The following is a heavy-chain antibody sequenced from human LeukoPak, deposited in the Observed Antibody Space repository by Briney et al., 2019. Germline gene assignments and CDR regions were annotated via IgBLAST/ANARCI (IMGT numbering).Heavy chain of an antibody. J-gene: IGHJ4*02. CDR2: ITSSGTTS. CDR1: GFTFSDHY. Sequence: PGGSLRLSCTASGFTFSDHYMSWFRLSPGKGLEWLSYITSSGTTSDYADSVKGRFTISRDNAKNSMYLQMNSLGPEDAAVYYCARDPDYGDADWGQGTLVTVSS. V-gene: IGHV3-11*01. CDR3: ARDPDYGDAD. D-gene: IGHD4-17*01.